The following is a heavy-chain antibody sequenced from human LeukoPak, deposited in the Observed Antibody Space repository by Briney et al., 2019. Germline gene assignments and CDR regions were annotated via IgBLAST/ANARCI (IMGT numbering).Heavy chain of an antibody. Sequence: GGSLRLSCAASGFTFNIYAMTWVRQATGKGLDWVSAISGNADNTYYADSVKGRFTISRDNSKNTLYLQMNSLGAEDTAVYYCAQGAYGSGTYHYWGQGTLVTVSS. J-gene: IGHJ4*02. D-gene: IGHD3-10*01. V-gene: IGHV3-23*01. CDR2: ISGNADNT. CDR3: AQGAYGSGTYHY. CDR1: GFTFNIYA.